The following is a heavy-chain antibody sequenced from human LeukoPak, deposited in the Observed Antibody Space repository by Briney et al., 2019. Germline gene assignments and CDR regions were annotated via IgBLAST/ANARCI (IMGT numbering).Heavy chain of an antibody. Sequence: SETLSLTCAVYGESFSGYYWSWIRQPPGKGLEWIGEINHSGSTNYNPSLKSRVTISVDTSKNQFSLKLSSVTAADTAVYYCAKEKYYYDSSGYYNSAEYFQHWGQGTLVTVSS. CDR2: INHSGST. CDR3: AKEKYYYDSSGYYNSAEYFQH. V-gene: IGHV4-34*01. D-gene: IGHD3-22*01. J-gene: IGHJ1*01. CDR1: GESFSGYY.